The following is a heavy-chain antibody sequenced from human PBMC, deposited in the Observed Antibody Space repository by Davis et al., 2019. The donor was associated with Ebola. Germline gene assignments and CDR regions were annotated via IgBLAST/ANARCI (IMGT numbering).Heavy chain of an antibody. J-gene: IGHJ4*02. CDR1: GFTFSSYR. CDR3: AREAYNSGWFNY. Sequence: MPAGSLTLSCAASGFTFSSYRLNWVPQAPGKGLEWLGYIYYRGNTDYNPSLKSRVAISIDTAKNQFSLKVSSVTAADTAIYYCAREAYNSGWFNYWGQGTLVTVSS. CDR2: IYYRGNT. V-gene: IGHV4-59*01. D-gene: IGHD6-19*01.